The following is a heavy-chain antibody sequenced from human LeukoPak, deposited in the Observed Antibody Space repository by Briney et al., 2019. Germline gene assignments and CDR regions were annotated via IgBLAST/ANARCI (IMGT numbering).Heavy chain of an antibody. CDR3: ARPYYYDSRIDP. CDR1: GGSISSGDYY. D-gene: IGHD3-22*01. Sequence: SETLSLTCTVSGGSISSGDYYWSWIRQPPGKGLEWIAYMYYSGSTYYNPSLKSRVTMSSDTSKNQLSLKLSSVTAADTAVYYCARPYYYDSRIDPWGQGILVTVSS. J-gene: IGHJ5*02. V-gene: IGHV4-30-4*01. CDR2: MYYSGST.